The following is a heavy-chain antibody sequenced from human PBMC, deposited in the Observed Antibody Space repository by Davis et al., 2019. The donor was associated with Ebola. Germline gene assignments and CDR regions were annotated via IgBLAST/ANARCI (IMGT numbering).Heavy chain of an antibody. D-gene: IGHD3-22*01. V-gene: IGHV6-1*01. CDR1: GDSVSSAG. CDR3: ARGWLRGGMDV. J-gene: IGHJ6*02. CDR2: TYYKSKWYN. Sequence: HSQTPSLTCAISGDSVSSAGWNWIRQSPSRGLEWLGRTYYKSKWYNAYAVSVKSRITIHPDTSNNQFSLQLNSVTPEDTALYYCARGWLRGGMDVWGEGTTVTV.